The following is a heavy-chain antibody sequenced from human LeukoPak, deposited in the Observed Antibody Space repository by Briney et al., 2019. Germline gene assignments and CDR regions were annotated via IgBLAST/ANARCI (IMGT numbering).Heavy chain of an antibody. V-gene: IGHV4-39*07. Sequence: SETVSLTCTVSGGSISSSSYYWGWIRQPPGKGLEWIGSIYYSGSTYYNPSLKSRVTISVDTSKNQFSLKLSSVTAADTAVYYCASGRRSYYYDSSGYYYWGQGTLVTASS. CDR2: IYYSGST. CDR1: GGSISSSSYY. CDR3: ASGRRSYYYDSSGYYY. J-gene: IGHJ4*02. D-gene: IGHD3-22*01.